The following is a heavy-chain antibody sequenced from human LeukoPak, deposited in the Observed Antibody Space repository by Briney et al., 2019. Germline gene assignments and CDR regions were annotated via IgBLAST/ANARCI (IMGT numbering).Heavy chain of an antibody. J-gene: IGHJ6*02. V-gene: IGHV1-69*04. CDR2: IIPILGIA. D-gene: IGHD6-13*01. Sequence: SVKVSCKASGGTFRSYAISWVRQAPGQGLEWMGRIIPILGIANYAQKFQGRVTITADKSTGTAYMELSSLRSEDTAVYYCARSLYSSSWYYYYGMDVWGQGTTVTVSS. CDR3: ARSLYSSSWYYYYGMDV. CDR1: GGTFRSYA.